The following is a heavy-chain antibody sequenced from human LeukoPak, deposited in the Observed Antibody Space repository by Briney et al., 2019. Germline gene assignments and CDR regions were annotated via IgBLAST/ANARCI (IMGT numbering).Heavy chain of an antibody. J-gene: IGHJ4*02. CDR2: IKEDESDE. D-gene: IGHD1-1*01. CDR1: GFTFSSYW. Sequence: GGSLRLSCEASGFTFSSYWMSWVRQAPGKGLEWVAHIKEDESDEYYVDSVRGRFTASRDNAKNSVNLQMNSLRVEDTAVYYCARWRGRQSEFDYWGQGILVTVSS. CDR3: ARWRGRQSEFDY. V-gene: IGHV3-7*01.